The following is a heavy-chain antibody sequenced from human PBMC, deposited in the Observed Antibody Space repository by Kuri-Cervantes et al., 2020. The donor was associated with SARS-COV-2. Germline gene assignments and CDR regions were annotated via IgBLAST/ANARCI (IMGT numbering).Heavy chain of an antibody. J-gene: IGHJ6*03. D-gene: IGHD3-16*01. Sequence: GESLKISCAASGFTFDDYAMHWVRQAPGKGLKWVSLISWDGGSTYYADSVKGRFTISRDNSKNSLYLQMNSLRAEDTAVYYCAREGERAGYYYYYYYMDVWGKGTTVTVSS. CDR2: ISWDGGST. V-gene: IGHV3-43D*04. CDR1: GFTFDDYA. CDR3: AREGERAGYYYYYYYMDV.